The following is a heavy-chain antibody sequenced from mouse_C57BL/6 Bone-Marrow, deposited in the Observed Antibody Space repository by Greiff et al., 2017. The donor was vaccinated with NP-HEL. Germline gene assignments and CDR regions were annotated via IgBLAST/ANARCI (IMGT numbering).Heavy chain of an antibody. CDR1: GFTFSSYA. Sequence: EVKLVESGGGLVKPGGSLKLSCAASGFTFSSYAMSWVRQTPEQRLEWVATISSDNAKHNLYLQMSHLTSEDTAMYYCARDEYYGSRYFDYWGQGTTLTVSS. V-gene: IGHV5-4*01. CDR3: ARDEYYGSRYFDY. J-gene: IGHJ2*01. D-gene: IGHD1-1*01.